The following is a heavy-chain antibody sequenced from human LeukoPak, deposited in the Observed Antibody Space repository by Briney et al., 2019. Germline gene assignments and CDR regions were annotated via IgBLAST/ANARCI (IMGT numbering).Heavy chain of an antibody. D-gene: IGHD3-22*01. Sequence: SETLSLTCTVSGGSISSYYWGWIRQPPGKGLEWIGSIYHSGSTYYNPSLKSRVTISVDTSKNQFSLKLSSVTAADTAVYYCARVGNYYDSSGYSRYFDLWGRGTLVTVSS. CDR3: ARVGNYYDSSGYSRYFDL. J-gene: IGHJ2*01. CDR1: GGSISSYY. CDR2: IYHSGST. V-gene: IGHV4-38-2*02.